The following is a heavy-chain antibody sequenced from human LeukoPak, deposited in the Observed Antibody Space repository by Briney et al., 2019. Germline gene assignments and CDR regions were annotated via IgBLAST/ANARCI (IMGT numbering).Heavy chain of an antibody. CDR3: ARDMGDYSSTDY. CDR2: IWYDGSNK. CDR1: GFTFSSYG. V-gene: IGHV3-33*01. D-gene: IGHD2-15*01. J-gene: IGHJ4*02. Sequence: GGSLRLSCAASGFTFSSYGMHWVRQAPGKGLEWVAVIWYDGSNKYYADSVKGRFTISRDNSKDTLYLQMNSLRAEDTAVYYCARDMGDYSSTDYWGQETLVTVSS.